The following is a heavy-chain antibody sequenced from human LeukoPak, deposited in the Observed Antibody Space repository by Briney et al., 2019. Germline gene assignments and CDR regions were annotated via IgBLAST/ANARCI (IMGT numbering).Heavy chain of an antibody. V-gene: IGHV1-18*01. D-gene: IGHD3-10*01. CDR3: ARQVDSTMALPDY. Sequence: ASVKVSCKTSGYTFASYGVTWVRQAPGQGLEWMEWISTYNGHTNYAQKLQGRVTMTTDTSTSTAYMELRSLRSDDTAVYYCARQVDSTMALPDYWGQGTLVTVSS. J-gene: IGHJ4*02. CDR1: GYTFASYG. CDR2: ISTYNGHT.